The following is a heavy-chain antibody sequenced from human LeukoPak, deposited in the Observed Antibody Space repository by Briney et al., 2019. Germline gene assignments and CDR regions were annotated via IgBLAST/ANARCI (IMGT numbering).Heavy chain of an antibody. Sequence: GGSLRLSCAASGFTFSSYSMNWVRQAPGKGLEWVSSISSSSSYIYYADSVKGRFTISRDNSKNTLYLQMNSLRAEDTAVYYCARVQGGGPFDYWGQGTLVTVSS. D-gene: IGHD3-16*01. CDR2: ISSSSSYI. V-gene: IGHV3-21*04. J-gene: IGHJ4*02. CDR1: GFTFSSYS. CDR3: ARVQGGGPFDY.